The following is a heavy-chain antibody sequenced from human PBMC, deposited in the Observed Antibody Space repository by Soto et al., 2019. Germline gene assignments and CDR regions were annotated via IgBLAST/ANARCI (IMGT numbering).Heavy chain of an antibody. D-gene: IGHD3-3*01. Sequence: ASVKVSCKASGYTFTSYDINWVRQAPGQGLEWMGWMNPNRGNTGYAQKFQGRVTMTRNTSISTAYMELSSLRYEDTAVYYCARGSHYVFWSVYYFRYYMDVWGKGTTVTVS. V-gene: IGHV1-8*01. CDR1: GYTFTSYD. CDR2: MNPNRGNT. J-gene: IGHJ6*03. CDR3: ARGSHYVFWSVYYFRYYMDV.